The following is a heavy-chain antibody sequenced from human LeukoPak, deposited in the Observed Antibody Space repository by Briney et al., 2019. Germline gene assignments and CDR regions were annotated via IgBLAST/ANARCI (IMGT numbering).Heavy chain of an antibody. CDR2: IYYSGST. CDR3: ARGDGYPRKYYFDY. V-gene: IGHV4-59*12. J-gene: IGHJ4*02. D-gene: IGHD5-24*01. CDR1: GGSISSYY. Sequence: PSETLSLTCTVSGGSISSYYWSWIRQPPGKGLEWIGYIYYSGSTNYNPSLKSRVTISVDTSKNQFSLKLSSVTAADTAVYYCARGDGYPRKYYFDYWGQGTLVTVST.